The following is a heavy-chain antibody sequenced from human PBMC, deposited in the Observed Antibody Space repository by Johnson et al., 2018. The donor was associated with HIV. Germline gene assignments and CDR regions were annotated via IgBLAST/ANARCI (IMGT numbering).Heavy chain of an antibody. J-gene: IGHJ3*02. V-gene: IGHV3-30*14. D-gene: IGHD1-7*01. CDR2: ISYDESNK. CDR1: GFTLRSYA. Sequence: QVQLVESGGGVVQPGRSLRLSCGASGFTLRSYAMHWVRQAPGKGLEWVAVISYDESNKYYADSVKGRFTISRDNSKNMVYLQMNSLRAEDTAVYYCAREGAWELRPGAFDIWGQGTMVTVSS. CDR3: AREGAWELRPGAFDI.